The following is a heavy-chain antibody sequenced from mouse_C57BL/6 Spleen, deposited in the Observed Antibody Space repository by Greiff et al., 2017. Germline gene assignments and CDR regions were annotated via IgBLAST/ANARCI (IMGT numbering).Heavy chain of an antibody. Sequence: QVQLKESGAELARPGASVKMSCKASGYTFTSSTMHWVKQRPGQGLEWIGYINPSSGYTKYNQKFKDKATLTADKSSSTAYMQLSSLTSEDSAVYYCARDWAYAMEYWGQGTSVTVAS. V-gene: IGHV1-4*01. CDR1: GYTFTSST. J-gene: IGHJ4*01. CDR3: ARDWAYAMEY. CDR2: INPSSGYT. D-gene: IGHD4-1*01.